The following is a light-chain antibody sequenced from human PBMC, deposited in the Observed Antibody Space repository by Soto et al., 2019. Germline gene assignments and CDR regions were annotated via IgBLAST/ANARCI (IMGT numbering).Light chain of an antibody. CDR2: WAS. CDR1: QSVLYSSNNKNY. CDR3: QQYYSTPQT. Sequence: DIVMTQSPASLAVSLGERATINCKSSQSVLYSSNNKNYLAWYQQKPGQPPKLLIYWASTRESGVPDRFSGSGSGTDFTLTISSLQAEDVAVYYCQQYYSTPQTFGQGTNVDI. V-gene: IGKV4-1*01. J-gene: IGKJ1*01.